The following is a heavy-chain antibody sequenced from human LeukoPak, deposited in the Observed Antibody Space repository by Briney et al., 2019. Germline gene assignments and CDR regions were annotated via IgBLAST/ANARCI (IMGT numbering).Heavy chain of an antibody. V-gene: IGHV1-69*06. D-gene: IGHD5-18*01. CDR3: ARGRMQLWFDYYYYYMDV. J-gene: IGHJ6*03. CDR1: GGTFSSYA. CDR2: IIPIFGTA. Sequence: SVKVSCKASGGTFSSYAISWVRQAPGQGLEWMGGIIPIFGTANYAQKFQGRVTITADKSTSTAYMELSSLRSEDTAVYYCARGRMQLWFDYYYYYMDVWGKGTTVTVSS.